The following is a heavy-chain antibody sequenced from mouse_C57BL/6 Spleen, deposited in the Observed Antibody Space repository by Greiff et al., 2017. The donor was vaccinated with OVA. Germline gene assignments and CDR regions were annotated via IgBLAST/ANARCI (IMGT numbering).Heavy chain of an antibody. J-gene: IGHJ3*01. CDR2: ISDGGSYT. CDR1: GFTFSSYA. CDR3: ARDYYYGPGTGFAY. V-gene: IGHV5-4*01. Sequence: EVHLVESGGGLVKPGGSLKLSCAASGFTFSSYAMSWVRQTPEKRLEWVATISDGGSYTYYPDNVKGRFTISRDNAKNNLYLQMSHLKSEDTAMYYCARDYYYGPGTGFAYWGQGTLVTVSA. D-gene: IGHD1-1*01.